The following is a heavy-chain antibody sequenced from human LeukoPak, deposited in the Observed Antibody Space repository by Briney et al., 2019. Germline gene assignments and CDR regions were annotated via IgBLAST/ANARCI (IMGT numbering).Heavy chain of an antibody. J-gene: IGHJ4*02. CDR3: ARDLRPADGY. Sequence: GGSLRLPCAAPGFTFSSYSMNWVRQAPGKGLEWVSYISSSSSTIYYADSVEGRFTISRDNAKNSLYLQMNSLRAEDTAMYYCARDLRPADGYWGQGTPVTVTS. V-gene: IGHV3-48*01. CDR1: GFTFSSYS. CDR2: ISSSSSTI.